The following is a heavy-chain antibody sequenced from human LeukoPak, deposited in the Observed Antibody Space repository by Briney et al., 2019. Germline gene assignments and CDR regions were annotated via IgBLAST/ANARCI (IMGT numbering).Heavy chain of an antibody. Sequence: GGSLRLSCAASGFTFSSYAMSWVRQAPGKGLEGVSAISGSGGSTYYADSVKGRFTISRENSKNTLYLQMNSLRAEDTAVYYCAKDSLLVGATTADYWGQGTLVTVSS. J-gene: IGHJ4*02. V-gene: IGHV3-23*01. CDR1: GFTFSSYA. D-gene: IGHD1-26*01. CDR3: AKDSLLVGATTADY. CDR2: ISGSGGST.